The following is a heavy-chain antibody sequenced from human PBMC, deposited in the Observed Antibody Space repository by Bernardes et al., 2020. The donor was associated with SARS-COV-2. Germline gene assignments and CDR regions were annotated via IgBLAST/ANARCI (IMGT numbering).Heavy chain of an antibody. D-gene: IGHD3-3*01. CDR2: ISGSGGST. Sequence: GGSLRLSCAASGFTFSSYAMSWVRQAPGKGLEWVSAISGSGGSTYYADSVKGRFTISRDNSKNTLYLQMNSLRAEDTAVYYRAKGSYYDFWNSGRLPYYYSMDVWGQRTTVTVSS. J-gene: IGHJ6*02. CDR3: AKGSYYDFWNSGRLPYYYSMDV. V-gene: IGHV3-23*01. CDR1: GFTFSSYA.